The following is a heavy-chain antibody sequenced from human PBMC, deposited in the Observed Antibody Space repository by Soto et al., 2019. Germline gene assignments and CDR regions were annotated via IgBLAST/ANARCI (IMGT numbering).Heavy chain of an antibody. CDR1: GFTFSSYA. CDR3: AKIPRLWFGELWSPYFDH. D-gene: IGHD3-10*01. V-gene: IGHV3-23*01. CDR2: ISGSGGSK. J-gene: IGHJ4*02. Sequence: GGSLRLSCAASGFTFSSYAMSWVRQAPGKGLEWVSAISGSGGSKYYADSVKGRFTISRDNSKNTLYLQMNSLRAEDTAVYYCAKIPRLWFGELWSPYFDHWGQGTLVTVSS.